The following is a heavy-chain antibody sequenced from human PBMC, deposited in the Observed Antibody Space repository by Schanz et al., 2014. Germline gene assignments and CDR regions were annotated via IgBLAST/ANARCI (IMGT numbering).Heavy chain of an antibody. D-gene: IGHD6-13*01. V-gene: IGHV1-18*01. J-gene: IGHJ4*02. CDR2: ISAYNGNT. CDR1: GYTFTSYG. Sequence: QVQLVQSGAEVKKPGASVKVSCKASGYTFTSYGISWVRQAPGQGLEWMGWISAYNGNTKYAQKVQGRVTMTTETSASTAYMELRSRRSGDAAVYYCARASIAATGAFDSWGQGTLVTVSS. CDR3: ARASIAATGAFDS.